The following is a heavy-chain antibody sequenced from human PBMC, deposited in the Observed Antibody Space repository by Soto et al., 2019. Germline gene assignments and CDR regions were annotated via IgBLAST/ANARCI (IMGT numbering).Heavy chain of an antibody. CDR3: AREWSTSGDLDY. D-gene: IGHD3-10*01. J-gene: IGHJ4*02. V-gene: IGHV3-30-3*01. Sequence: QVQLVESGGGVVQPGRSLRLSSAASGFTFSSHSLQWVRQAPGKGLEWVAVISYDGSIKYYADSVKGRFTISRDNSKNTAYLQMNSLRAEDTAVFYCAREWSTSGDLDYWGQGTLVIVSS. CDR2: ISYDGSIK. CDR1: GFTFSSHS.